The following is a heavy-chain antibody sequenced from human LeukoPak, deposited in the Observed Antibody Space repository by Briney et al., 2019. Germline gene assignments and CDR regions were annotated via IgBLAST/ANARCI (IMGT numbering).Heavy chain of an antibody. CDR3: ARHPPTYYYDSKGAFDI. V-gene: IGHV4-34*01. CDR1: GGSFSGYY. CDR2: INHSGST. J-gene: IGHJ3*02. Sequence: SETLSLTCAVYGGSFSGYYWSWIRQPPGKGLEWIGEINHSGSTNYNPSLKSRVTISVDTSKNQFSLELSSVTAADTAVYYCARHPPTYYYDSKGAFDIWGQGTMVTVSS. D-gene: IGHD3-22*01.